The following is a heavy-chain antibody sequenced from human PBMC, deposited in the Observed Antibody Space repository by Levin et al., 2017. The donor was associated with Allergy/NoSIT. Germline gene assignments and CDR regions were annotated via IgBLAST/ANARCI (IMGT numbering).Heavy chain of an antibody. CDR3: ARDECAWLGECYGMDV. Sequence: SETLSLTCTVSGDSISGGTLYWSWIRQRPGTGLEWIGFIHHSGSAYYNPSLKSRLTMSLDTSKSQFSLRVTSVTVAETAVYYCARDECAWLGECYGMDVWGQGTTVIVSS. V-gene: IGHV4-31*03. J-gene: IGHJ6*02. D-gene: IGHD3-10*01. CDR1: GDSISGGTLY. CDR2: IHHSGSA.